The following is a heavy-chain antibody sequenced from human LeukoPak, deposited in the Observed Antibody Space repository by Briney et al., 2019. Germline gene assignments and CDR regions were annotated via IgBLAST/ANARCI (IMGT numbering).Heavy chain of an antibody. D-gene: IGHD1-26*01. CDR2: IYHSGST. J-gene: IGHJ4*02. V-gene: IGHV4-30-2*01. CDR1: GGSISSGGYY. CDR3: ARGDLMGATSTPRIDY. Sequence: SQTLSLTCTVSGGSISSGGYYWSWIRQPPGKGLEWIGYIYHSGSTYYNPSLKSRVTISVDRSKNQFSLKLSSVTAADTAVYYCARGDLMGATSTPRIDYWGQGTLVTVSS.